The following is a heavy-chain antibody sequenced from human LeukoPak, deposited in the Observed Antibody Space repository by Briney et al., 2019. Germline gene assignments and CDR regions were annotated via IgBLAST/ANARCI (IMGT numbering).Heavy chain of an antibody. V-gene: IGHV1-69*04. J-gene: IGHJ3*02. Sequence: SVKVSCKAPGGTFSSYAISWVRQAPGQGLEWMGRIIPILGIANYAQKFQGRVTITADKSTSTAYMELSSLRSEDTAVYYCARDRSIAARPPYDAFDIWGQGTMVTVSS. CDR3: ARDRSIAARPPYDAFDI. D-gene: IGHD6-6*01. CDR2: IIPILGIA. CDR1: GGTFSSYA.